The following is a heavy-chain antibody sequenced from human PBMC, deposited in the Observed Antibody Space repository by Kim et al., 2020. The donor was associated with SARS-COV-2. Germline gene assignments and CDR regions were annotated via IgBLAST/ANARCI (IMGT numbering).Heavy chain of an antibody. CDR1: GFTFNGFG. J-gene: IGHJ6*02. CDR3: AKDDISVPDFYSYGLDV. CDR2: IFDDGSKK. D-gene: IGHD3-9*01. Sequence: GGSLRLSCAASGFTFNGFGMHWVRQAPGKGLEWVALIFDDGSKKYYGDSVKGRFTISRDNSKNTVFLQMNNLRAEDTAVYYCAKDDISVPDFYSYGLDVWGQGTTVTVSS. V-gene: IGHV3-30*18.